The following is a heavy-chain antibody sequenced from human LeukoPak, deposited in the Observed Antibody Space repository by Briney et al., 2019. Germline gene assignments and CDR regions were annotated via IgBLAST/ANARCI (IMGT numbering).Heavy chain of an antibody. J-gene: IGHJ3*02. Sequence: QPGGSLRLSCAASGLTFSSYGMHWVRQAPGKGLEWVAVISYDGSNKYYADSVKGRFTISRDNAKNSLYLQMNSLRAEDTAVYYCASEEVVPAAKETRLDAFDIWGQGTMVTVSS. CDR3: ASEEVVPAAKETRLDAFDI. CDR2: ISYDGSNK. V-gene: IGHV3-30*03. D-gene: IGHD2-2*01. CDR1: GLTFSSYG.